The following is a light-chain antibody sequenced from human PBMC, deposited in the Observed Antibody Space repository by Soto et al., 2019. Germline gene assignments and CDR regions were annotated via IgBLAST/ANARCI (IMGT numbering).Light chain of an antibody. CDR1: TSDIGGYMY. V-gene: IGLV2-11*01. J-gene: IGLJ3*02. Sequence: QSVLTQPRSVSGSPGQSVTISCTGTTSDIGGYMYVSWYQQHPGRAPRLMAYDVTKRPSGVPDRFSGSRSGTTASLTISGLQAEDVADYYCCSYAGSNTWVFGGGTKLTVL. CDR2: DVT. CDR3: CSYAGSNTWV.